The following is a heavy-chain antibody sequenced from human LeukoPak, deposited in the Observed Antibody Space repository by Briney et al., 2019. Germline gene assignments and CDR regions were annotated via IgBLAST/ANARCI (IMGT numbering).Heavy chain of an antibody. J-gene: IGHJ5*02. D-gene: IGHD6-19*01. CDR2: ISSSGSTI. Sequence: GGSLRLSCAASGFTFSSYSMNRVRQAPGKGLEWVSYISSSGSTIYYADSVKGRFTISRDNAKNSLCLQMNSLRAEDTAVYYCARDRIAVAGSWFDPWGQGTLVTVSS. V-gene: IGHV3-48*04. CDR3: ARDRIAVAGSWFDP. CDR1: GFTFSSYS.